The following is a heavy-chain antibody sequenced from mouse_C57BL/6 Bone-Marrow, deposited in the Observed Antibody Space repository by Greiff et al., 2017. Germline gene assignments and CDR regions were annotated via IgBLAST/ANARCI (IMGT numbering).Heavy chain of an antibody. J-gene: IGHJ2*01. Sequence: QVQLQQPGAELVRPGTSVKLSCKASGYTFTSYWMHWVKQRPGQGLEWIGVIDPSDSYTNYNQKFKGKATLTVDKSSSTAYMQLSSLTSEDSAVYYCARWLGYYFDYWGQGTTLTVSS. D-gene: IGHD3-3*01. CDR3: ARWLGYYFDY. CDR2: IDPSDSYT. CDR1: GYTFTSYW. V-gene: IGHV1-59*01.